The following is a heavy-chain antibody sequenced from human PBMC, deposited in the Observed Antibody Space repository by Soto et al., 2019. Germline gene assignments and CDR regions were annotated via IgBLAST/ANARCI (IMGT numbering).Heavy chain of an antibody. Sequence: GALRLSCAASGFTLTRFAMIWVRQAPGKGLEWVSRISGGGGSTYYADSVKGRFTISRDNSKNTLYLQMNSLRAEDTAVYYCAKDWNVAGGYFDYWGQGSLVTVSS. CDR2: ISGGGGST. V-gene: IGHV3-23*01. CDR3: AKDWNVAGGYFDY. CDR1: GFTLTRFA. J-gene: IGHJ4*02. D-gene: IGHD1-1*01.